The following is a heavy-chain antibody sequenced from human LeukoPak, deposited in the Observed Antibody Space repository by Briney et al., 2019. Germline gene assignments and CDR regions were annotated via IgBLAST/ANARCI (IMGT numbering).Heavy chain of an antibody. D-gene: IGHD3-22*01. CDR2: VIPIFATT. V-gene: IGHV1-69*13. J-gene: IGHJ4*02. CDR3: AKYYDSGGSYWSFDY. Sequence: ASVKVSCKAPGGTLRSYAISWVRQAPGQGLEWMGGVIPIFATTNYAQKFQGRVTIIADEVASTVYMELSSLRSEDTAIYYCAKYYDSGGSYWSFDYWGQGTLVTVPS. CDR1: GGTLRSYA.